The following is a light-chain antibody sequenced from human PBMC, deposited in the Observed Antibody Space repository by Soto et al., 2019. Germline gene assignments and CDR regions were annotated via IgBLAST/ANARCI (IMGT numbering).Light chain of an antibody. J-gene: IGKJ4*01. Sequence: IELTQSPGTLSLSPGERATLSCRARQSINSRNLVWYQQKPGQAPRLLIYGASNRAIGIPDRFSGSGSGTDFTLTISRLEPEDFALYHCQHYDYPPVTFGGGTKVEIK. CDR2: GAS. CDR3: QHYDYPPVT. V-gene: IGKV3-20*01. CDR1: QSINSRN.